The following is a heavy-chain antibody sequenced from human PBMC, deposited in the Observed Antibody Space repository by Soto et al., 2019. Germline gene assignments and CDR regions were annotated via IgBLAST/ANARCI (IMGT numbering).Heavy chain of an antibody. D-gene: IGHD1-26*01. CDR2: TYYRSKWYN. CDR1: GDSVASNSAA. J-gene: IGHJ4*02. V-gene: IGHV6-1*01. CDR3: ASSLPATNQFGY. Sequence: PSQTLSLTGAISGDSVASNSAAWNWIRHSPSRGLEWLGRTYYRSKWYNDYAVSVKSRITINPDTSKNQFSLQLNSVTPEDTAVYYCASSLPATNQFGYWGQGTLVTVSS.